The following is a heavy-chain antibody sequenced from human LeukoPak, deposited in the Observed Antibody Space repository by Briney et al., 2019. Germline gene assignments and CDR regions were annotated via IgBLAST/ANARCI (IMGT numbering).Heavy chain of an antibody. CDR1: GGTFSSYA. Sequence: ASVKVSCKASGGTFSSYAISWVRQAPGQGLEWMGRIIPILGIANYAQKFQGRVTITADKSTSTAYMELSSLRSEDTAVYYCARSAIVVVPAAIPDAFDIWGQGTMVTVSS. V-gene: IGHV1-69*04. D-gene: IGHD2-2*02. CDR2: IIPILGIA. J-gene: IGHJ3*02. CDR3: ARSAIVVVPAAIPDAFDI.